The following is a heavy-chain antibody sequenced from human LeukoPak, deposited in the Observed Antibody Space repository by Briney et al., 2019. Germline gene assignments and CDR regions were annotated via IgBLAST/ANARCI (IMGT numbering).Heavy chain of an antibody. CDR2: FDPEDGET. Sequence: ASVKVSCKVPGYTLTELSMHWVRQAPGKGLEWMGGFDPEDGETIYAQKFQGRVTMTEDTSTDTAYMELSSLRSEDTAVYYCATGSSGPYYFDYWGQGTLVTVSS. V-gene: IGHV1-24*01. D-gene: IGHD6-19*01. CDR3: ATGSSGPYYFDY. J-gene: IGHJ4*02. CDR1: GYTLTELS.